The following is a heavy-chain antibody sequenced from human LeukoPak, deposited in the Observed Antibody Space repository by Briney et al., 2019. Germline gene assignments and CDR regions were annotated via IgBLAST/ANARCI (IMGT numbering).Heavy chain of an antibody. V-gene: IGHV4-38-2*02. J-gene: IGHJ4*02. CDR3: VVMPPY. Sequence: SETLSLTCTVSGYSISSDQYWDWIRQPPGKGLEWIGSVYQSGSTYYNPSLKSRVTISVDTSKNQFSLKLNSVTAADTAVYYCVVMPPYWGQGTLVTVSS. D-gene: IGHD2-21*01. CDR2: VYQSGST. CDR1: GYSISSDQY.